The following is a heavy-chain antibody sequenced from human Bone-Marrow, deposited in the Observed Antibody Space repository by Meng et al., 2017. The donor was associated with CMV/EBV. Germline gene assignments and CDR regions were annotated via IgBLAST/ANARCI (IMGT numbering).Heavy chain of an antibody. CDR2: IYHSGST. Sequence: SETLSLTCAVSGGSISSSNWWSWVRQPPGKGMEWIGEIYHSGSTNYNPSLKSRVTISVDKSKNQFTLKLSSVTAADTAVYYCARHLSRQQLVRLFTWGQEVYFDYWGQGTLVTVSS. V-gene: IGHV4-4*02. CDR3: ARHLSRQQLVRLFTWGQEVYFDY. J-gene: IGHJ4*02. D-gene: IGHD6-13*01. CDR1: GGSISSSNW.